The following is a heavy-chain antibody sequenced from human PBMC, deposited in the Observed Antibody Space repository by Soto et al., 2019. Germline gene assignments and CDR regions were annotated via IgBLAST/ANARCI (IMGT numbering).Heavy chain of an antibody. J-gene: IGHJ4*02. CDR2: IIPILGIA. D-gene: IGHD6-13*01. Sequence: ASVKVSCKASGGTFSSYTISWVRQAPGQGLEWMGRIIPILGIANYAQKFQGRVTITADKSTSTAYMELSSLRSEDTAVYYCATSGVIAAAGTIDYWGQGTLVTVSS. V-gene: IGHV1-69*02. CDR3: ATSGVIAAAGTIDY. CDR1: GGTFSSYT.